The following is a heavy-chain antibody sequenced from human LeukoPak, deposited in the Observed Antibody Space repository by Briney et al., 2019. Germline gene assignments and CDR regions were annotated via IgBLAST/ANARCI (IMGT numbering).Heavy chain of an antibody. V-gene: IGHV3-30-3*01. Sequence: PGGSLRLSCAAPGFTFRSYAIHWVRQAPGKGLEWVTFISFDGNVKYYADSVKGRFIISRDNSKNTLYLQMNSLRAEDTAVYYCAKDRYYYDSSGYYYGYFQHWGQGTLVTVSS. D-gene: IGHD3-22*01. CDR2: ISFDGNVK. CDR1: GFTFRSYA. J-gene: IGHJ1*01. CDR3: AKDRYYYDSSGYYYGYFQH.